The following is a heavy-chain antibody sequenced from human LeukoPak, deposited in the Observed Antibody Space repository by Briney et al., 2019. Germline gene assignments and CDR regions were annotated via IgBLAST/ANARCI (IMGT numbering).Heavy chain of an antibody. V-gene: IGHV3-23*01. D-gene: IGHD6-13*01. CDR2: ISGSGGST. CDR3: AKVGDSSSWYFGDYYYMDV. J-gene: IGHJ6*03. CDR1: GFTFSSYI. Sequence: GGSLRLSCAVSGFTFSSYIMSWVRQAPGKGLEWVSSISGSGGSTNYADSVEGRFTISRDNSKNTLYLQMNSLRAEDTAVYYCAKVGDSSSWYFGDYYYMDVWGKGTTVTVSS.